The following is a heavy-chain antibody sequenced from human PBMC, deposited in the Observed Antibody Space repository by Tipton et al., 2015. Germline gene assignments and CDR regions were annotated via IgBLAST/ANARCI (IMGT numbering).Heavy chain of an antibody. J-gene: IGHJ4*02. CDR2: IYYSRTT. CDR1: GDSMSSGTYY. Sequence: TLSLTCTVSGDSMSSGTYYWSWIRQHPGKGLEWIGYIYYSRTTYYNPSLKSRLTISLDSSKHHFSLQRTSVTAADTAVYYCARSGDTYIDYWGQGTLVTVSS. D-gene: IGHD5-18*01. V-gene: IGHV4-31*03. CDR3: ARSGDTYIDY.